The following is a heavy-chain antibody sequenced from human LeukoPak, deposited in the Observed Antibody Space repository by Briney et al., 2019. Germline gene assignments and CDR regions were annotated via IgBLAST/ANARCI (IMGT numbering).Heavy chain of an antibody. D-gene: IGHD2/OR15-2a*01. V-gene: IGHV3-23*01. CDR3: ARHRFYGPSGDAFDI. Sequence: AGGSLRHSPAAPGLTFTSNAISWVRPAPGKGLGWGSHIIVVVVRPYYADSVRGRFTISRDNSKNTLYLQMNSLRAEDTAVYFCARHRFYGPSGDAFDIWGQGTMVTVS. CDR2: IIVVVVRP. CDR1: GLTFTSNA. J-gene: IGHJ3*02.